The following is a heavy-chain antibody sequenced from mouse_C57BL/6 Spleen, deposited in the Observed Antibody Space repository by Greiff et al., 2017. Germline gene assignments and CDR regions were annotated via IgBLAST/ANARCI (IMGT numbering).Heavy chain of an antibody. CDR1: GFTFSSYG. J-gene: IGHJ4*01. CDR2: ISSGGSYT. Sequence: EVQLVESGGDLVKPGGSLKLSCAASGFTFSSYGMSWVRQTPDKRLEWVATISSGGSYTYYPDSVKGRFTISRDNAKNTLYLQMSSLKSEDTAMYYCARQGVDAMDYWGQGTSVTVSS. D-gene: IGHD1-1*01. CDR3: ARQGVDAMDY. V-gene: IGHV5-6*01.